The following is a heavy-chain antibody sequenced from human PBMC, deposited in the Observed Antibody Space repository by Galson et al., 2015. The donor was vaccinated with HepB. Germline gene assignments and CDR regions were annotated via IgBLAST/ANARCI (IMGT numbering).Heavy chain of an antibody. J-gene: IGHJ4*02. D-gene: IGHD3-22*01. CDR2: INPSGGST. V-gene: IGHV1-46*01. CDR3: AREPGRWDYYDSSGSSFDY. CDR1: GYTFTSYY. Sequence: SVKVSCKASGYTFTSYYMHWVRQAPGQGLEWMGIINPSGGSTSYAQKFQGRVTMTRDTSTSTVYMELSSLRSEDTAVYYCAREPGRWDYYDSSGSSFDYWGQGTLVTVSS.